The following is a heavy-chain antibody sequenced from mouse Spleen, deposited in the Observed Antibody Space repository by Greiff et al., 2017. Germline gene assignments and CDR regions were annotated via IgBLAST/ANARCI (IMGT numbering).Heavy chain of an antibody. CDR3: AREGDYDGSSFDY. Sequence: QVQLQQSGPELVKPGASVKISCKASGYAFSSSWMNWVKQRPGKGLEWIGRIYPGDGDTNYNGKFKGKATLTADKSSSTAYMQLSSLTSEDSAVYFCAREGDYDGSSFDYWGQGTTLTVSS. V-gene: IGHV1-82*01. D-gene: IGHD1-1*01. J-gene: IGHJ2*01. CDR1: GYAFSSSW. CDR2: IYPGDGDT.